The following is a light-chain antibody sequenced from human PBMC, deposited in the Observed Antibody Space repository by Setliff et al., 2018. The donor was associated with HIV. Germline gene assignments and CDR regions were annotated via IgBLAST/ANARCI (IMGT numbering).Light chain of an antibody. Sequence: QSVLAQPPSASATPGQRVTISCSGSNSNIGSRTVNWYQKLPGTAPKHLIYGNNQRPSGVPHRFSGSQSGTSASLAISGLQSEDEADYYCAAWDDSLSGFVFGTGTKVTVL. CDR1: NSNIGSRT. V-gene: IGLV1-44*01. CDR3: AAWDDSLSGFV. J-gene: IGLJ1*01. CDR2: GNN.